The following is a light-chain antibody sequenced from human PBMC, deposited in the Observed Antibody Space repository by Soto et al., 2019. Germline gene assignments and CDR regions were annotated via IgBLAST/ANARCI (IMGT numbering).Light chain of an antibody. CDR1: GSDVGGYKY. CDR3: SSYAGSNDVI. J-gene: IGLJ2*01. V-gene: IGLV2-8*01. Sequence: QSAPTQPPSASGSPGQSVTISCTGTGSDVGGYKYVSWYQQRPGKAPKLLIYEVSKRPSGVPDRFSGSKSGNTASLTVSGLQAEDEADYYCSSYAGSNDVIFGGGTKVTVL. CDR2: EVS.